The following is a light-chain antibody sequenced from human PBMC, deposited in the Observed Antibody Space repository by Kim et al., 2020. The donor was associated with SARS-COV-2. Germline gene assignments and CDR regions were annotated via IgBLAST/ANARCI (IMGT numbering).Light chain of an antibody. CDR2: WAS. Sequence: DIVMTQSPESLAVSLGERATINCKSSQSVLYSTNNKNYLAWFQQKPGQPPNLLIYWASSRESGVPDRFSGSGSGTDFTLTISSLQAEDVAVYYCQQYYSVPYTFGQGTKLEIK. CDR3: QQYYSVPYT. CDR1: QSVLYSTNNKNY. V-gene: IGKV4-1*01. J-gene: IGKJ2*01.